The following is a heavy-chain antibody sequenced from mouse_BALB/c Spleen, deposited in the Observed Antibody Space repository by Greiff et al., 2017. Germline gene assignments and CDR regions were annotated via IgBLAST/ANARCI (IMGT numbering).Heavy chain of an antibody. CDR3: ARGIYYGYDREKNYAMDY. Sequence: EVMLVESGGGLVQPGGSRKLSCAASGFTFSSFGMHWVRQAPEKGLEWVAYISSGSSTIYYADTVKGRFTISRYNPKNTLFLQMTSLRSEDTAMYYCARGIYYGYDREKNYAMDYWGQGTSVTVSS. V-gene: IGHV5-17*02. J-gene: IGHJ4*01. D-gene: IGHD2-2*01. CDR1: GFTFSSFG. CDR2: ISSGSSTI.